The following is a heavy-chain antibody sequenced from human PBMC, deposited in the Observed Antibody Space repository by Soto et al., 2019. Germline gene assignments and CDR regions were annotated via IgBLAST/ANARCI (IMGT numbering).Heavy chain of an antibody. Sequence: GGSLRLSCAASGFTFDDYAMHWVRQAPGKGLEWVSGISWNSGSIGYADSVKGRFTISRDNAKNSLYLQMNSLRAEDTALYYCAKDINNRPAAADYYYMDVWGKGTTVTVSS. CDR3: AKDINNRPAAADYYYMDV. V-gene: IGHV3-9*01. D-gene: IGHD6-13*01. CDR1: GFTFDDYA. CDR2: ISWNSGSI. J-gene: IGHJ6*03.